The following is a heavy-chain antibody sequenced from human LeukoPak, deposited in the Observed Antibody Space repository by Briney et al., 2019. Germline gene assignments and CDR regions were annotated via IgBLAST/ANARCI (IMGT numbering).Heavy chain of an antibody. CDR2: IYYSGST. J-gene: IGHJ5*02. D-gene: IGHD1-20*01. CDR1: GGSISSSSYY. CDR3: ARRSPPPDNWNADGARFDP. Sequence: SETLSLSCTVSGGSISSSSYYWGWIRQPPGKGLEWIGSIYYSGSTYYNPSLKSRVTISVDTSKNQFSLKLSSVTAADTAVYYCARRSPPPDNWNADGARFDPWGQGTLVTVSS. V-gene: IGHV4-39*07.